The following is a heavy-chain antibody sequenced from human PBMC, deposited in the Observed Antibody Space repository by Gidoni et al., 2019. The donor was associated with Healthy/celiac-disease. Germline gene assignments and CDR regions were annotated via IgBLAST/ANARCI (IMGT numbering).Heavy chain of an antibody. J-gene: IGHJ4*02. V-gene: IGHV1-18*01. CDR2: ISAYNGNT. Sequence: WMGWISAYNGNTNYAQKLQGRVTMTTDTSTSTAYMELRSLRSDDTAVYYCARVGSSDYWGQGTLVTVSS. D-gene: IGHD6-6*01. CDR3: ARVGSSDY.